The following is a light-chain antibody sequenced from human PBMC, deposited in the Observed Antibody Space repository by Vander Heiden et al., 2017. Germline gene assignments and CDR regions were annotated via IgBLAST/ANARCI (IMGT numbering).Light chain of an antibody. V-gene: IGKV1-39*01. CDR2: AAS. J-gene: IGKJ1*01. CDR3: QQSYSTPWT. CDR1: QSISSY. Sequence: ASVGDRVTITCRASQSISSYLNWYQQKPGKAPKLLIYAASSLQSGVPSRFSGSGSGTDFTLTISSLQPEDFATYYCQQSYSTPWTFGQGTKVEIK.